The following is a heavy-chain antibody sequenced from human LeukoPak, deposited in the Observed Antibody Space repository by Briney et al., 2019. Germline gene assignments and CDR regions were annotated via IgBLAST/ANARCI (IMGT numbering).Heavy chain of an antibody. CDR1: GYTFTSYG. V-gene: IGHV1-18*01. CDR2: ISAYNGNT. J-gene: IGHJ1*01. CDR3: GSYSSSWFIQH. D-gene: IGHD6-13*01. Sequence: ASVKVSCKASGYTFTSYGISWVRQAPGQGLEWMGWISAYNGNTNYAQNLQGRVTMTTDTSTSTAYMELRSLRSDDTAVYYCGSYSSSWFIQHWGQGTVVTVSS.